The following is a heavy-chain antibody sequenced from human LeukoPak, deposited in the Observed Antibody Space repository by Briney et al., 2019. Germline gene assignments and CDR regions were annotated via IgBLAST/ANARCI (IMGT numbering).Heavy chain of an antibody. CDR3: ARERECSSTSCSIFDY. J-gene: IGHJ4*02. D-gene: IGHD2-2*01. CDR2: INWNVGST. Sequence: PGGSLRLSCAASGFTFDDYGMSWVRQAPGKGLEWVAGINWNVGSTGYAESVKGRFTISRDNAKNSLYLQMNSLRAEDTALYYCARERECSSTSCSIFDYWGQGTLVTVSS. CDR1: GFTFDDYG. V-gene: IGHV3-20*04.